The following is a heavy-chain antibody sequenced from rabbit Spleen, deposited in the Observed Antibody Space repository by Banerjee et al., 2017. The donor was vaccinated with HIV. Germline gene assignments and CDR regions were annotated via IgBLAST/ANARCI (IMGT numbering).Heavy chain of an antibody. V-gene: IGHV1S45*01. D-gene: IGHD4-1*01. CDR2: VYIGDGST. J-gene: IGHJ4*01. CDR1: GFSFSSDW. Sequence: QEQLVESGGGLVQPEGSLTLTCTASGFSFSSDWMSWVRQAPEKGPEWIACVYIGDGSTHYASWAKGRFTISKTSSTTVTLEMTSLTAADTATYFCVREVAARFNLWGPGTLVTVS. CDR3: VREVAARFNL.